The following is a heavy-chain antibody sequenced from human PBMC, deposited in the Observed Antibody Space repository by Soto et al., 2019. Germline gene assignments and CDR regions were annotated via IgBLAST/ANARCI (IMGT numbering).Heavy chain of an antibody. CDR1: GYTFTSYD. CDR2: MNPNSGNT. Sequence: QVQLVQSGAEVKKPGASVKVSCKASGYTFTSYDINWVRQATGQGLEWMGWMNPNSGNTGYAQKFQGRVTMTRNTSIRTAYLELSSLRSEETAVYCCARGGWGGECFGDAFDIWGQGTMVTVSS. CDR3: ARGGWGGECFGDAFDI. V-gene: IGHV1-8*01. D-gene: IGHD2-21*01. J-gene: IGHJ3*02.